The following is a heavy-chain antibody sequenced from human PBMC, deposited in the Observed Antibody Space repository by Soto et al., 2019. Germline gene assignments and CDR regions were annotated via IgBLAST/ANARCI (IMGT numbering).Heavy chain of an antibody. CDR1: GGSIRSHY. D-gene: IGHD3-3*01. V-gene: IGHV4-59*08. CDR2: IYYSGTT. CDR3: ASVPYYDFWSGYYEEYYFDY. Sequence: PSETLSLTCTVSGGSIRSHYWSWIRQPPGKGLEWIGSIYYSGTTNYNPSLKSRVTISVDTSKNQFSLKLSSVTAADTAVYYCASVPYYDFWSGYYEEYYFDYWGQGTLVTVSS. J-gene: IGHJ4*02.